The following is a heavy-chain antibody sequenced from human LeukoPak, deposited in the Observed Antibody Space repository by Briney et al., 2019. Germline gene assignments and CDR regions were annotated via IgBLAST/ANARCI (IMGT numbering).Heavy chain of an antibody. Sequence: ASVRISCKSSVGTFSSYAISWVRQAPGQGRERVGKSIPILGIANYAQKFQGRGTITADRSTSTAYLELSSLRSEDTAVYYCARGPLEGRLLYYFDYWGQGTLVTVSS. CDR1: VGTFSSYA. J-gene: IGHJ4*02. D-gene: IGHD2-2*01. CDR2: SIPILGIA. CDR3: ARGPLEGRLLYYFDY. V-gene: IGHV1-69*04.